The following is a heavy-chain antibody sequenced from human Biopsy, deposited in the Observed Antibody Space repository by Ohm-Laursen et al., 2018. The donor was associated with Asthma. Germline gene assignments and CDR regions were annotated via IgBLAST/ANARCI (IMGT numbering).Heavy chain of an antibody. CDR2: ISVDNGNT. Sequence: AASVKVSCKTSGYIFNSAGITWVRQAPGQGLEWMGWISVDNGNTKVAQKLQDRVTMITDTSTSTAYMELRSLRSDDTAVYFCARAVDYSHYYGIDVWGQGTTVTVS. CDR1: GYIFNSAG. V-gene: IGHV1-18*01. J-gene: IGHJ6*02. CDR3: ARAVDYSHYYGIDV. D-gene: IGHD3-10*01.